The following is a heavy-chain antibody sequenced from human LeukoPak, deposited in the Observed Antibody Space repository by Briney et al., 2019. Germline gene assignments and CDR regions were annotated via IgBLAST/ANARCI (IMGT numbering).Heavy chain of an antibody. CDR3: AIRRAYCGGDCYYSFDI. Sequence: PSETLSLTCTVSGYSISSGYYWGWIRQPPGKGLEWIGSIYHSGSTYYNPSLKSRVTISVDTSKNQFSLKLSSVTAADTAVYYCAIRRAYCGGDCYYSFDIWGQGTMVTVSS. D-gene: IGHD2-21*02. J-gene: IGHJ3*02. CDR2: IYHSGST. V-gene: IGHV4-38-2*02. CDR1: GYSISSGYY.